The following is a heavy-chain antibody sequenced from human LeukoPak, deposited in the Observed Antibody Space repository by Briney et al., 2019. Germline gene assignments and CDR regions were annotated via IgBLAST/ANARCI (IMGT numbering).Heavy chain of an antibody. J-gene: IGHJ4*02. CDR2: IKQDGSEK. CDR1: GFTFSRYW. CDR3: AXVSIAAAGSDY. D-gene: IGHD6-13*01. V-gene: IGHV3-7*01. Sequence: GGSLRLSCAASGFTFSRYWMTWVRQAPGKGLEWVANIKQDGSEKYYVDSVKGRFTISRDNAKNSLYLQMNSLRAEDTAVYYCAXVSIAAAGSDYWGQGTLVTVSS.